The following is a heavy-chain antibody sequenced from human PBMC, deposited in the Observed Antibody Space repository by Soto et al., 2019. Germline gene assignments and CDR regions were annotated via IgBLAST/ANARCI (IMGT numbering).Heavy chain of an antibody. CDR2: IHPGGQTI. D-gene: IGHD4-4*01. CDR1: GFTFSSSE. V-gene: IGHV3-48*03. J-gene: IGHJ6*02. CDR3: ARVNSDYGMDV. Sequence: PGGSLRLSCAASGFTFSSSEMYWVRQAPGKGLEWISYIHPGGQTIFYAESVKGRFTISRDNAKHSVYLQMNSLRAEDTAVYYCARVNSDYGMDVWGQGTTVTVSS.